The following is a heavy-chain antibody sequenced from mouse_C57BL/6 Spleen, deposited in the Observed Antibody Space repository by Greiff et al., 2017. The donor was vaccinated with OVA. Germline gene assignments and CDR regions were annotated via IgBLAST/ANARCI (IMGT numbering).Heavy chain of an antibody. Sequence: QVQLQQSGAELARPGASVKLSCKASGYTFTSYGISWVKQRTGQGLEWIGEIYPRSGNTYYNEKFKGKATLTADKSSSTAYMELRSLTSEDSAVYFCARCYYGNYYLDYWGQGTTLTVSS. CDR2: IYPRSGNT. D-gene: IGHD2-1*01. V-gene: IGHV1-81*01. CDR1: GYTFTSYG. J-gene: IGHJ2*01. CDR3: ARCYYGNYYLDY.